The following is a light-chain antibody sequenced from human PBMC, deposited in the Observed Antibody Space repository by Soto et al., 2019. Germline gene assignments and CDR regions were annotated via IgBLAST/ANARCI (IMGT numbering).Light chain of an antibody. CDR2: EVS. CDR1: QTVSSS. Sequence: EIVLTQSPATLSLSPWERATLSCRASQTVSSSLAWYQQKPGQAPRLLIYEVSNRATGIPARFSGSGSGADFTLTISSLEPGDFALYYCQQHINWPLTFGGGTKV. J-gene: IGKJ4*01. V-gene: IGKV3-11*01. CDR3: QQHINWPLT.